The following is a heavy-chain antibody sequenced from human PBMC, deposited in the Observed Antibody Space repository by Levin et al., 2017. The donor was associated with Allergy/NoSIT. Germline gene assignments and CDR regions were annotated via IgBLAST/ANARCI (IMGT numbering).Heavy chain of an antibody. CDR2: IKQDGSEK. D-gene: IGHD3-9*01. V-gene: IGHV3-7*04. Sequence: GGSLRLSCAASGFTFSSYWMSWVRQAPGKGLEWVANIKQDGSEKYYVDSVKGRFTISRDNAKNSLYLQMNSLRAEDTAVYYCARARGYFDWLLGTTPIFDYWGQGTLVTVSS. CDR1: GFTFSSYW. CDR3: ARARGYFDWLLGTTPIFDY. J-gene: IGHJ4*02.